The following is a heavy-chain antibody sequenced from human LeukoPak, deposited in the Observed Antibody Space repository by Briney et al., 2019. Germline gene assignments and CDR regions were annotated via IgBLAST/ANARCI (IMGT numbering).Heavy chain of an antibody. J-gene: IGHJ4*02. CDR1: GYTFTSYY. V-gene: IGHV1-46*01. CDR2: TNPSGGST. Sequence: ASVKVSCKASGYTFTSYYMHWVRQAPGQGLEWMGITNPSGGSTSYAQKFQGRVTMTRDTSTSTVYMELSSLRSEDTAVYYSATLSSLGDYFDYWGQGTLVTVSS. CDR3: ATLSSLGDYFDY. D-gene: IGHD3-16*01.